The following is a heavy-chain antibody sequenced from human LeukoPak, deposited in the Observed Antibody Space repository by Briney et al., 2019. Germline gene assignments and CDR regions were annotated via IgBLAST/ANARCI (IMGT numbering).Heavy chain of an antibody. CDR1: GGSFSGYY. D-gene: IGHD3-9*01. J-gene: IGHJ4*02. CDR3: ASRAAYDILTRERQVGGKSFDY. CDR2: INHSGST. V-gene: IGHV4-34*01. Sequence: SGTLSLTCAVYGGSFSGYYWSWVRQPPGKGLEWIGEINHSGSTNYNPSLTSRVTISVDTSKNQFSLKLSSVTAADTAVYYCASRAAYDILTRERQVGGKSFDYWGQGTLVTVSS.